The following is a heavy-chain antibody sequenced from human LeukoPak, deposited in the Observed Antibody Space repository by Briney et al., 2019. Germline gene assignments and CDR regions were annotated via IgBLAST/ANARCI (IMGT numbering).Heavy chain of an antibody. CDR2: IYNGVNT. D-gene: IGHD1-26*01. V-gene: IGHV4-61*01. CDR3: ARSRAFNSGAFDP. Sequence: SETLSLTCTVSGASVSSASYWTWIRQPPGKGVEWIAHIYNGVNTDYNPSLKSRVTISVDTSKNQFSLRLNSVTAAGTAVYYCARSRAFNSGAFDPWGQGSLVTVSS. CDR1: GASVSSASY. J-gene: IGHJ5*02.